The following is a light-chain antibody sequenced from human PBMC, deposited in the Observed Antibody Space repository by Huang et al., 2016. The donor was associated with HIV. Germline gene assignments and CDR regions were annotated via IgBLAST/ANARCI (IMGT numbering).Light chain of an antibody. CDR3: QQYFTTPPWT. V-gene: IGKV1-NL1*01. CDR2: AAS. J-gene: IGKJ2*01. Sequence: DIQMTQSPSSLSASIGDRVTITCRASQPIRNSLAWYQQKPGKAPKLLLYAASRLKSGVPSRFSGSGSGTTYTLTISSLRPEDFATYYCQQYFTTPPWTFGQGTKREIK. CDR1: QPIRNS.